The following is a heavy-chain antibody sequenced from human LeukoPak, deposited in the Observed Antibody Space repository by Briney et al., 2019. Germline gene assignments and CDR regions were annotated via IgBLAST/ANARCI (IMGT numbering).Heavy chain of an antibody. CDR2: INPNSGGT. J-gene: IGHJ6*03. CDR3: ARDGGRGVYYMDV. D-gene: IGHD1-26*01. V-gene: IGHV1-2*02. CDR1: GYTFTGYY. Sequence: ASVKVSCKAPGYTFTGYYMHWVRQAPGQGLEWMGWINPNSGGTNYAQKFQGRVTMTRDTSISTAYMELSRLRSDDTAVYYCARDGGRGVYYMDVWGKGTTVTVSS.